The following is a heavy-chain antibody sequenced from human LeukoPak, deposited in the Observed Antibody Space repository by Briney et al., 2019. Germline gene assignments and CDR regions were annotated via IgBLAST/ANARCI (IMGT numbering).Heavy chain of an antibody. CDR1: GFTFSDYG. CDR2: IRYDGSKK. V-gene: IGHV3-30*02. CDR3: ARDRRLGDYNDAFDI. Sequence: GGSLRLSCAASGFTFSDYGIPWVRQAPGKGLEWVAFIRYDGSKKYYADSVKGRFTISRDNAKNSLYLQMNSLRAEDTAVYYCARDRRLGDYNDAFDIWGQGTMVTVSS. D-gene: IGHD4-17*01. J-gene: IGHJ3*02.